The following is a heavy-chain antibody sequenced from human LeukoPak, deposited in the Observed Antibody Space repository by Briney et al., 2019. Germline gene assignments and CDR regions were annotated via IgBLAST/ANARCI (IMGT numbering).Heavy chain of an antibody. Sequence: PSETLSLTCTVSGGSISSYYWSWIRQPPGKGLEWIGYIYYSGSTNYNPSFKSRVTVSVGTSKNQFSLKLSSVTAADTAVYYCARVHGDYPYYFDYWGQGTLVTVSS. J-gene: IGHJ4*02. CDR1: GGSISSYY. V-gene: IGHV4-59*01. CDR2: IYYSGST. D-gene: IGHD4-17*01. CDR3: ARVHGDYPYYFDY.